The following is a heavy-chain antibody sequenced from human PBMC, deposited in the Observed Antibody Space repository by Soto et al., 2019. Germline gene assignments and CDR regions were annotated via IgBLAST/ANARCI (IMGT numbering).Heavy chain of an antibody. V-gene: IGHV1-69*10. J-gene: IGHJ6*01. CDR3: ARGPFRTSAMDV. CDR1: GDHFKKNV. D-gene: IGHD3-10*01. Sequence: SVKVYCKTSGDHFKKNVFTLVREAPGQGLEWMGGTIPALGKTHYIEKFQGRVTITVDDATRTVYMEVRDLTSEDTAIYYCARGPFRTSAMDVWGQGTTVTVSS. CDR2: TIPALGKT.